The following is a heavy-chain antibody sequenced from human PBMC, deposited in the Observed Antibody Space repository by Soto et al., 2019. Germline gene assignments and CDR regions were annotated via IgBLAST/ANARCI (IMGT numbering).Heavy chain of an antibody. J-gene: IGHJ4*02. V-gene: IGHV1-18*01. D-gene: IGHD2-2*01. CDR3: ARDREYCISTSCYGGDY. Sequence: QVQLVQSGAEVKKPGASVKVSCKASGYTFTSYGISWVRQAPGQGLEWMGWISAYNGNTNYAQKLQGRVTMTTDTTXSXXYMERRSMGSHDTAVYYCARDREYCISTSCYGGDYWGQGTLVTVSS. CDR2: ISAYNGNT. CDR1: GYTFTSYG.